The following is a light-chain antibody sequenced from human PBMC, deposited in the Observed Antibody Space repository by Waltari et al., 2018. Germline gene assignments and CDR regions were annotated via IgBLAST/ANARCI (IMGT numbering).Light chain of an antibody. J-gene: IGKJ2*01. CDR1: QSVSPY. CDR3: QQRGNWPSGYT. V-gene: IGKV3-11*01. CDR2: DAS. Sequence: EIVLTQSPATLSLSPGETATLSCRASQSVSPYLTWYQQKPGQAPRPLMYDASRRATGIPARLSGSGSGTDFTLTISSLEPEDFAVYYCQQRGNWPSGYTFGQGTKLEIK.